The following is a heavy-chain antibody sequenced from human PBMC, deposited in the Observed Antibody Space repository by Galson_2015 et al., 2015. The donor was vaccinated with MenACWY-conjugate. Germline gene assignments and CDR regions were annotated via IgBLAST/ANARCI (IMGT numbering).Heavy chain of an antibody. CDR1: GYTFTNYA. CDR2: INPYGGST. D-gene: IGHD3-16*01. CDR3: AMGRASYYYGMDV. Sequence: SVKVSCKASGYTFTNYAINWVRQAPGQGLEWVGIINPYGGSTTYAQKFQGRVTMTRDKSTSTVYMELSSLRSEDTAVYYCAMGRASYYYGMDVWAQGTTVTVSS. J-gene: IGHJ6*02. V-gene: IGHV1-46*01.